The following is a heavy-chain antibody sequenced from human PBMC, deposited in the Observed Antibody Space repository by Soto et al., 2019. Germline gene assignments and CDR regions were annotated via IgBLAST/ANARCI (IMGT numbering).Heavy chain of an antibody. V-gene: IGHV1-2*04. CDR2: INPNSGDT. Sequence: QVQLVQSGAEVKKPGASVKVSCKASGYTFTAYYMHWVRQAPGQGLEWMGWINPNSGDTNYAQKFQGWVTMTRDTSISTAHMELSRLKSDDTAVYYCAREVNTDYGDPYFDYWGQGTLVTVSS. J-gene: IGHJ4*02. CDR3: AREVNTDYGDPYFDY. D-gene: IGHD4-17*01. CDR1: GYTFTAYY.